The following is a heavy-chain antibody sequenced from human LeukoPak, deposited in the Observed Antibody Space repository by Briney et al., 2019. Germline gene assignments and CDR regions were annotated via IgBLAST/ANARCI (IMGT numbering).Heavy chain of an antibody. CDR3: ARDPRDSSGYDGY. D-gene: IGHD3-22*01. J-gene: IGHJ4*02. CDR2: IYYSGST. CDR1: GGSISSSSYY. Sequence: PSETLSLTCTVSGGSISSSSYYWGWIRQPPGKGLEWIGSIYYSGSTYYNPSLKSRVTISVDTSKNQFSLKLSSVTAADTAVYYCARDPRDSSGYDGYWGQGTLVTVSS. V-gene: IGHV4-39*07.